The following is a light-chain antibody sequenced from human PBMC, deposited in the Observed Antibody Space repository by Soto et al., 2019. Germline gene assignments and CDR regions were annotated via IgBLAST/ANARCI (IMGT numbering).Light chain of an antibody. CDR3: QTWGTGIHF. J-gene: IGLJ1*01. CDR2: LNSDGSH. V-gene: IGLV4-69*01. Sequence: QPVPTQSPSASASLGASVKLTCTLSSGHSSYAIAWHQQQPEKGPRYLMKLNSDGSHSKGDGIPDRFSGSSSGAERYLTISSLQSEDEADYYCQTWGTGIHFFGTGTKLTVL. CDR1: SGHSSYA.